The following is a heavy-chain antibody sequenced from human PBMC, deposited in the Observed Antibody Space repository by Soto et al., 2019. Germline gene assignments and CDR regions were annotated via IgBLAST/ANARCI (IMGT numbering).Heavy chain of an antibody. D-gene: IGHD3-9*01. CDR2: MNPNSGNT. J-gene: IGHJ5*02. CDR3: ARVIVLFYVDWTP. Sequence: EKGYWKAAGYTITSYDINWVRQATGQGIEWMGWMNPNSGNTGYAQKFQGRVTMTRNTSISTAYMELSSLRSEDTAVYYCARVIVLFYVDWTPW. V-gene: IGHV1-8*01. CDR1: GYTITSYD.